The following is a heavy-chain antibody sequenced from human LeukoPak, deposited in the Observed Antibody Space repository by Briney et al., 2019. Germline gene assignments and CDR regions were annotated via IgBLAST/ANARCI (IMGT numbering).Heavy chain of an antibody. V-gene: IGHV1-69*05. D-gene: IGHD3-10*01. CDR3: ASGITMVRAVILSPLDY. J-gene: IGHJ4*02. Sequence: ASVKVSCKASGGTFSSYAISWVRQAPGQGLEWMGRIIPIFGTANYAQKFQGRVTITTDESTSTAYMELSSLRSEDTAVYYCASGITMVRAVILSPLDYWGQGTLVTVSS. CDR1: GGTFSSYA. CDR2: IIPIFGTA.